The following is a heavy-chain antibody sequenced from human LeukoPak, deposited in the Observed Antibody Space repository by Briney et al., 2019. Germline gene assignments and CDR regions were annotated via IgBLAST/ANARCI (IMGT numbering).Heavy chain of an antibody. CDR3: AREAPQGSSGSYDY. CDR1: GGTFSSYA. Sequence: SVKVSCKASGGTFSSYAISWVRQAPGQGLEWMGGIIPIFGTANYAQKFQGRVTITTDESTSTAYMELSSLRFEDTAVYYCAREAPQGSSGSYDYWGQGTLVTVSS. CDR2: IIPIFGTA. V-gene: IGHV1-69*05. J-gene: IGHJ4*02. D-gene: IGHD1-26*01.